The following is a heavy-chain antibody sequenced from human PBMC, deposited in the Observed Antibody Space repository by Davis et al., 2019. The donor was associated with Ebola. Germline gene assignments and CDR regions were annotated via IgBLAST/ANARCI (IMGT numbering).Heavy chain of an antibody. Sequence: GESLKSSCTVSRSTFVDYALTWFRQAPGKGLEWIGFIRNKAYGGTPEYAASVEGRFTISRDDSDSIVYLQMNSLKTEDSGVYYCASRSGWSDYYYYGMDVWGNGTTVSVSS. CDR3: ASRSGWSDYYYYGMDV. V-gene: IGHV3-49*03. CDR2: IRNKAYGGTP. CDR1: RSTFVDYA. J-gene: IGHJ6*04. D-gene: IGHD6-19*01.